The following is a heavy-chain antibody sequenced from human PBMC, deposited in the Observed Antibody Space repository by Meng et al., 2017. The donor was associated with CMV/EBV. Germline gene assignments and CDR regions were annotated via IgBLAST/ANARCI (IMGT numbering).Heavy chain of an antibody. CDR1: GGSVSSGSYY. J-gene: IGHJ5*02. Sequence: VSGGSVSSGSYYWSWIRQHPGKGLEWIGYIYYSGSTNYNPSLKSRVTISVDTSKNQFSLKLSSVTAADTAVYYCARDPYYGSGSYYTWGQGTLVTVSS. D-gene: IGHD3-10*01. V-gene: IGHV4-61*01. CDR2: IYYSGST. CDR3: ARDPYYGSGSYYT.